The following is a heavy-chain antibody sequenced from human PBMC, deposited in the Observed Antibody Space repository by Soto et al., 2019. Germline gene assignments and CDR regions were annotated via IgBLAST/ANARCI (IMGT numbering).Heavy chain of an antibody. J-gene: IGHJ6*02. CDR3: ARGYCSSTSCSPGGYYGMDV. Sequence: QVQLVQSGAEVKKPGSSVKVSCKASGGTFSSYAISWVRQAPGQGLEWMGGIIPIFGTANYAQKFQGRVTITADESTSTAYMELSSLRSEDTAVYYCARGYCSSTSCSPGGYYGMDVWAQGTTVTVSS. CDR2: IIPIFGTA. D-gene: IGHD2-2*01. V-gene: IGHV1-69*01. CDR1: GGTFSSYA.